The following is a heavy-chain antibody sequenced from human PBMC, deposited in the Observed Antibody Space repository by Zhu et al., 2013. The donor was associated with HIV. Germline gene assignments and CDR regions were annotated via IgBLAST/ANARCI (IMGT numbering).Heavy chain of an antibody. D-gene: IGHD6-19*01. J-gene: IGHJ3*02. V-gene: IGHV1-69*06. CDR3: ARQSSGWVGDAFDI. CDR1: GGTLSSYA. CDR2: IIPIFNTA. Sequence: QVQLVQSGAEVKKPGSSVKVSCEASGGTLSSYAISWVRQAPRQGLEWMGRIIPIFNTANYAQKFQGRVTITADKSTSTAYMELSSLRYEDTAVYYCARQSSGWVGDAFDIVGPRDKWSPSL.